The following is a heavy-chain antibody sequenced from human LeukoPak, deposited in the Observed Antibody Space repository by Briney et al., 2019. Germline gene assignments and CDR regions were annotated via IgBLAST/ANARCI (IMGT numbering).Heavy chain of an antibody. Sequence: SETLSLTCSVSGDSISSYYWSWIRQPAGKGLEWIGRIYTSGSTNYNPSLKSRVTISVDTSKNQFSLKLSSVTAADTAVYYCARVVIAAAHAFDIWGQGTMVTVSS. CDR1: GDSISSYY. CDR2: IYTSGST. D-gene: IGHD6-13*01. CDR3: ARVVIAAAHAFDI. J-gene: IGHJ3*02. V-gene: IGHV4-4*07.